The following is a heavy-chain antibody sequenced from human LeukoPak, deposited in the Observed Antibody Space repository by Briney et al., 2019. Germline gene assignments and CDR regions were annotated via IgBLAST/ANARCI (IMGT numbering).Heavy chain of an antibody. V-gene: IGHV3-30*03. D-gene: IGHD6-13*01. CDR3: AIFNLGAKYSSSWPDAFDI. J-gene: IGHJ3*02. CDR2: ISYDGSNK. CDR1: GFTFSSYG. Sequence: GGSLRLSCAASGFTFSSYGMHWVRQAPGKGLEWVAVISYDGSNKYYADSVKGRFTISRDNSKNTLYLQMNSLRAEDTAVYYCAIFNLGAKYSSSWPDAFDIWGQGTMVTVSS.